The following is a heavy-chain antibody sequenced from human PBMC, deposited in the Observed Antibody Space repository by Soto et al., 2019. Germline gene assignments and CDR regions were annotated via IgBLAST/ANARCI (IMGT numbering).Heavy chain of an antibody. CDR3: ARDAYDYDDTSGYYRH. V-gene: IGHV3-48*02. Sequence: GGSMRLSCAAAAFTFTSYKMNWVSKAPGKGLEWVSYISSSSSTIYYADSVKGRFTISRDNAKNSLYLQMNSLRDEDTAVYYCARDAYDYDDTSGYYRHWGPGTLVTVSS. J-gene: IGHJ4*02. CDR2: ISSSSSTI. CDR1: AFTFTSYK. D-gene: IGHD3-22*01.